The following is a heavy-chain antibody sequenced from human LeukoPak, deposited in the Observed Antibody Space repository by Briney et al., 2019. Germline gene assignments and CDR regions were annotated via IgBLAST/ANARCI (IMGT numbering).Heavy chain of an antibody. CDR2: IKQDGSEK. CDR3: AKDPGHCTSTFCYTNY. D-gene: IGHD2-2*02. J-gene: IGHJ4*02. CDR1: GFAFSVYW. Sequence: PGGSLRLSCAASGFAFSVYWMSWVRQAPGKGLEWVANIKQDGSEKYVDSVKGRFTISRDNAKNSLYLQMNSLRVEDTAVYYCAKDPGHCTSTFCYTNYWGQGTLVTVSS. V-gene: IGHV3-7*04.